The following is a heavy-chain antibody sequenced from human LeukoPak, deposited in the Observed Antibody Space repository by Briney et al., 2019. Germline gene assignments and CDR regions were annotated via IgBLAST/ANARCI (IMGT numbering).Heavy chain of an antibody. Sequence: GGSLRLSCAASGFTFSSYAMHWVRQAPGKGLEGVAVISYDGSNKYYADSVKGRLTISRDNSKNTLYQQMNSLRAEDTAVYYCARVGQQLADYYYYMDVWGKGTKVTVSS. J-gene: IGHJ6*03. CDR3: ARVGQQLADYYYYMDV. V-gene: IGHV3-30*04. D-gene: IGHD6-13*01. CDR1: GFTFSSYA. CDR2: ISYDGSNK.